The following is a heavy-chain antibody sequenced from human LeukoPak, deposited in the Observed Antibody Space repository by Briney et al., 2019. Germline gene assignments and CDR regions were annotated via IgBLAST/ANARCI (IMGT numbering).Heavy chain of an antibody. J-gene: IGHJ4*02. CDR3: ARDSSYYYDRNFDY. CDR1: GFTFNSYS. CDR2: ISSSSLSYI. D-gene: IGHD3-22*01. Sequence: GGSLRLSCAASGFTFNSYSMNWVRQAPGKGLEWVSSISSSSLSYIYYADSVKGRFTIFRDNAKNSLYLQMNSLRAEDTAVYYCARDSSYYYDRNFDYWGQGTLVTVSS. V-gene: IGHV3-21*01.